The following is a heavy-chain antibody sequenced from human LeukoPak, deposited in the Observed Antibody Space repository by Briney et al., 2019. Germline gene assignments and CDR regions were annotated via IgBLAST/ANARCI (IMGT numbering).Heavy chain of an antibody. V-gene: IGHV4-59*01. CDR3: ARLMTTHAYYYYGMDV. Sequence: SETLSLTCTVSGGSISSCYWSWIRQPPGKGLEWIGYIYYSGSTNYNPSLKSRVTISVDTSKNQFSLKLSSVTAADTAVYYCARLMTTHAYYYYGMDVWGQGTTVTVSS. CDR2: IYYSGST. D-gene: IGHD4-17*01. J-gene: IGHJ6*02. CDR1: GGSISSCY.